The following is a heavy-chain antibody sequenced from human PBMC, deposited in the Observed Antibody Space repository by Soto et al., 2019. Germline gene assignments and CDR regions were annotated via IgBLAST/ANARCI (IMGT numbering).Heavy chain of an antibody. Sequence: QVQLQESGPGLVKPSETLSLTCTVSGGSISSYYWSWIRQPPGKGLEWIGYIYYSGSTNYNPSLKSRVTMSVDTSKNHFSLKVSSVTAADTAVYYCARSYRRYCSGGSCYSYYYYDMDVWGKGTTVTVSS. CDR3: ARSYRRYCSGGSCYSYYYYDMDV. CDR2: IYYSGST. D-gene: IGHD2-15*01. CDR1: GGSISSYY. V-gene: IGHV4-59*01. J-gene: IGHJ6*03.